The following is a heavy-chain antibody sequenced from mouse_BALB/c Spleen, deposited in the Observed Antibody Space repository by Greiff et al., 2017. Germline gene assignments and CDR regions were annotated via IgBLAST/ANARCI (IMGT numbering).Heavy chain of an antibody. D-gene: IGHD2-3*01. V-gene: IGHV6-6*02. CDR3: TSNGYYAFAY. J-gene: IGHJ3*01. CDR1: GFTFSSYW. Sequence: EVKLVESGGGLVQPGGSLKLSCAASGFTFSSYWMSWVRQSPEKGLEWVAEIRLKSDNYATHYAESVKGKFTISRDDSKSRLYLQMNSLRAEDTGIYYCTSNGYYAFAYWGQGTLVTVSA. CDR2: IRLKSDNYAT.